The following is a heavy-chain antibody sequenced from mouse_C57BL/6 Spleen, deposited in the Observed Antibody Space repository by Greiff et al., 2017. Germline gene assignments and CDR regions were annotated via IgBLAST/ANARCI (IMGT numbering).Heavy chain of an antibody. CDR3: ARHEESSSTYDGYLWFAY. Sequence: VQVVESGAELVKPGASVKLSCKASGYTFTEYTIHWVKQRSGQGLEWIGWFYPGSGSIKYNEKFKDKATLTADKSSSTVYMELSRLTSEDSAVYFCARHEESSSTYDGYLWFAYWGQGTLVTVSA. J-gene: IGHJ3*01. CDR2: FYPGSGSI. CDR1: GYTFTEYT. D-gene: IGHD2-3*01. V-gene: IGHV1-62-2*01.